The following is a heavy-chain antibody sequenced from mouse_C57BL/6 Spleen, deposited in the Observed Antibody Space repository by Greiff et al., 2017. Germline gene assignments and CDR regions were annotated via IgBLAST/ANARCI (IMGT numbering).Heavy chain of an antibody. V-gene: IGHV1-54*01. CDR2: INPGSGGT. Sequence: QVQLQQSGAELVRPGTSVKVSCKASGYAFTNYLIEWVKQRPGQGLEWIGVINPGSGGTNYNEKFKGKATLTADKSSSTAYMQLSSPTSEDSAVYFCARRGYGSSYDAMDYWGQGTSVTVSS. J-gene: IGHJ4*01. CDR3: ARRGYGSSYDAMDY. D-gene: IGHD1-1*01. CDR1: GYAFTNYL.